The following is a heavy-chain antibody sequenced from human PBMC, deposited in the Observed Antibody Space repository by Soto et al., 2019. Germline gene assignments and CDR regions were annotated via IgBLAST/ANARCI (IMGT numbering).Heavy chain of an antibody. D-gene: IGHD4-17*01. CDR2: ITPRDDRR. CDR1: PYTFSRFQ. V-gene: IGHV1-46*01. CDR3: AREGPVSLGPYGLAV. J-gene: IGHJ6*02. Sequence: QEQLVQSGAAMKKPGASLKVSCKASPYTFSRFQMHWERQAPGQGLEWMGVITPRDDRRRYAKQFQGRVTITGDTAASTVYMELKILRSEDTAMYYCAREGPVSLGPYGLAVWGQGTTVTVS.